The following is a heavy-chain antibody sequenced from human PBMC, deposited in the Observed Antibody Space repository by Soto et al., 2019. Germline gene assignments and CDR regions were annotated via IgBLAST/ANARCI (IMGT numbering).Heavy chain of an antibody. CDR3: ARSSVGYSGYDYLDY. Sequence: GASVKVSCKASGGTFSSYTISWVRQAPGQGLEWMGRIIPILGIANYAQKFQGRVTITADKSTSTAYMELSSLRSEDTAVYYCARSSVGYSGYDYLDYWGQGTLVTVSS. V-gene: IGHV1-69*02. J-gene: IGHJ4*02. CDR2: IIPILGIA. D-gene: IGHD5-12*01. CDR1: GGTFSSYT.